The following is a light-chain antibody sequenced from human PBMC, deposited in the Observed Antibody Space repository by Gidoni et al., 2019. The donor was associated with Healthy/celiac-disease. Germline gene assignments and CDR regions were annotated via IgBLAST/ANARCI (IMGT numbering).Light chain of an antibody. CDR1: QSVSSSY. J-gene: IGKJ3*01. CDR3: QQYGSSPRFT. Sequence: EIVLTQSPGTLSLSPGERATLSCRASQSVSSSYLAWYQHKPGQAPRLLIYGASSRATGIPDRFSGSGSGTDFTLTISRLEPEDFAVYYCQQYGSSPRFTFXPXTKVDIK. CDR2: GAS. V-gene: IGKV3-20*01.